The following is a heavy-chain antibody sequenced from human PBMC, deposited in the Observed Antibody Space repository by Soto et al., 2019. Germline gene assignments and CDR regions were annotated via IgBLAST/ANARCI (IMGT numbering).Heavy chain of an antibody. D-gene: IGHD3-16*01. CDR1: VFTFSSYA. CDR3: EKAIKVWGAFDI. Sequence: GGSLRLSCASSVFTFSSYAMSWVRHSPGKGLEWVSAISGSGGSTYYADSVKGRFTISRDNSKNTLYLQMNSLRAEDTAVYYCEKAIKVWGAFDIWGQGTMVSVSS. J-gene: IGHJ3*02. V-gene: IGHV3-23*01. CDR2: ISGSGGST.